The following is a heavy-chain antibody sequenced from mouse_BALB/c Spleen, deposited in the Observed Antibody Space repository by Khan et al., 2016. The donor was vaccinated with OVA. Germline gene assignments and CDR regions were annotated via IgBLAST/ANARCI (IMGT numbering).Heavy chain of an antibody. CDR1: GDSITSGY. Sequence: VQLKQSGPSLVKPSQTLSLTCSVTGDSITSGYWNWIRKFPGNKLEYMGYIIYTGYTDYNPSLKSRISITRHTSKNQYYLQLNSVTDEDTATYYCARSTYRYAFVYWGQGTLVTVSA. J-gene: IGHJ3*01. D-gene: IGHD2-14*01. CDR2: IIYTGYT. V-gene: IGHV3-8*02. CDR3: ARSTYRYAFVY.